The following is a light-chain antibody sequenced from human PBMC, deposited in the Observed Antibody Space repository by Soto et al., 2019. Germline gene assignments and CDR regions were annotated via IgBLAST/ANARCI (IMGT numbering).Light chain of an antibody. V-gene: IGLV2-14*01. CDR1: SSDFGDDKY. Sequence: QSVLTQPASVSGSPGQSITVSCTGSSSDFGDDKYVSWYQQQPGKGPNLLIYGVNSRPSGISNRFSGSKSGNTASLTISGLQVEDEAEYFCGSFTKSRIWVFGGGTKVTV. CDR2: GVN. CDR3: GSFTKSRIWV. J-gene: IGLJ3*02.